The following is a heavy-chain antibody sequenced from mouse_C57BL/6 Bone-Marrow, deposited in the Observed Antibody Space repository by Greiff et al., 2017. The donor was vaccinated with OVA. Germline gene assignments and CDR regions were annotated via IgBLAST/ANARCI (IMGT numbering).Heavy chain of an antibody. Sequence: VQLQQSGAELARPGASVKMSCKASGYTFTSYSMHWVKQRPGQGLEWIGYINPSSGYTKYNQKFKDKATLTADKSSSTAYMQLSSLTSEDSAVYYCAGGGLRREGAWYYAMDYWGQGTSVTVSS. D-gene: IGHD2-4*01. CDR2: INPSSGYT. CDR1: GYTFTSYS. CDR3: AGGGLRREGAWYYAMDY. J-gene: IGHJ4*01. V-gene: IGHV1-4*01.